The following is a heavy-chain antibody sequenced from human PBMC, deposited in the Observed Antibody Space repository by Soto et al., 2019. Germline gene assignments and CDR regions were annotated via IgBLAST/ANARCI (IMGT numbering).Heavy chain of an antibody. J-gene: IGHJ4*02. D-gene: IGHD3-10*01. CDR3: APAMSGSYTVGGYLDY. CDR1: GFTFSSYW. V-gene: IGHV3-74*01. Sequence: GGSLRLSCAASGFTFSSYWMHWVRQAPGKGLVWVSRINSDGSSTSYADSVKGRFTISRDNAKNTLYLQMNSLRAEDTAVYYCAPAMSGSYTVGGYLDYWGQGTLVTVSS. CDR2: INSDGSST.